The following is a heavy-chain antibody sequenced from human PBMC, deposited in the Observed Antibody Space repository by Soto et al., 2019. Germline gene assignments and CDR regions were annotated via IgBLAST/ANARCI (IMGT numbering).Heavy chain of an antibody. CDR1: GGSISSYY. CDR2: IYYSGST. CDR3: ARDGFARVHYDFWSGHYYYGMDV. D-gene: IGHD3-3*01. V-gene: IGHV4-59*01. Sequence: ASETLSITYTVSGGSISSYYWSWIRQPPGKGLEWIGYIYYSGSTNYNPSLKSRVTISVDTSKNQFSLKLSSVTAADTAVYYCARDGFARVHYDFWSGHYYYGMDVWGQGTTVTVSS. J-gene: IGHJ6*02.